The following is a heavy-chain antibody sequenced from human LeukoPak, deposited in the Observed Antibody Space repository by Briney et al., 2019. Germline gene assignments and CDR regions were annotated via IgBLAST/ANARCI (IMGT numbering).Heavy chain of an antibody. Sequence: GGSLRLSRAASEFTFNNYWMHWVRQAPGKGLVWVSRINSDGSHTDYADSVKGRFTISRDNAKNTLYLQMNSLRAEDTAVYYCASHSTFVGGATESIDYWGQGTLVTVSS. D-gene: IGHD1-26*01. CDR1: EFTFNNYW. CDR2: INSDGSHT. V-gene: IGHV3-74*01. CDR3: ASHSTFVGGATESIDY. J-gene: IGHJ4*02.